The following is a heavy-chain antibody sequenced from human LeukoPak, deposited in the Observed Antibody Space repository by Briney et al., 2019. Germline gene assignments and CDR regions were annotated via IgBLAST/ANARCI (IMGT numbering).Heavy chain of an antibody. V-gene: IGHV3-74*01. CDR3: AKPYYYGSRSYMDY. D-gene: IGHD3-10*01. CDR1: GFTFSNYW. Sequence: PGGSLRLSCAASGFTFSNYWMFWVRQAPGKGLMWVSHINNDGSRTNYADSVKGRFTVARDNAKNTLYLQMDSLRADDTAVYYCAKPYYYGSRSYMDYWGQGTLVTVSS. CDR2: INNDGSRT. J-gene: IGHJ4*02.